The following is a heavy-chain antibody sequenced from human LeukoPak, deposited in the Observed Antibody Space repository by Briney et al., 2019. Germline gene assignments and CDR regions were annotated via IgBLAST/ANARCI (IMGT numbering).Heavy chain of an antibody. D-gene: IGHD6-13*01. V-gene: IGHV3-15*01. CDR3: TTVTYSSSWYPFDY. J-gene: IGHJ4*02. Sequence: GGSLRLSCAASGFTFSNAWMSWVRQAPGNGLEWVGRIKSKTDGGTTDYAAPVKGRFTISRDDSKNTLYLQMNSLKTEDTAVYYCTTVTYSSSWYPFDYWGQGTLVTVSS. CDR1: GFTFSNAW. CDR2: IKSKTDGGTT.